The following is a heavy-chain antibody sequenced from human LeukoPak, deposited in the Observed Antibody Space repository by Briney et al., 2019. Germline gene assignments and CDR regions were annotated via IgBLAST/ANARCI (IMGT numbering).Heavy chain of an antibody. CDR1: GFTFGNHW. J-gene: IGHJ4*02. Sequence: GGSLRLSCAASGFTFGNHWMSWVRQAPGKGLEGVANIKQIGGEKYYVDSVKGRFTISRDNAKNSLYLQMNSLRAEDTAVYYCARDMHYYDSSGYYYYFDYWGQGALVTVSS. CDR3: ARDMHYYDSSGYYYYFDY. V-gene: IGHV3-7*01. D-gene: IGHD3-22*01. CDR2: IKQIGGEK.